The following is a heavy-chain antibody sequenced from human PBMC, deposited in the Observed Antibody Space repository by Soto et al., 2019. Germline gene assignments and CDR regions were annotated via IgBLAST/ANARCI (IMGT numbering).Heavy chain of an antibody. D-gene: IGHD6-19*01. Sequence: EAQLLESGGGLVQPGGSLRLSCAASGFAFSNFAMSWVRQAPGKGLEWVSAIGSGSRGTHYAESVEDRFTISRDDSKNILYLQLNSLTAADTAVYYCAAPRVAVPHTCYFDPWGQGTPVTVSP. CDR3: AAPRVAVPHTCYFDP. J-gene: IGHJ5*02. CDR1: GFAFSNFA. V-gene: IGHV3-23*01. CDR2: IGSGSRGT.